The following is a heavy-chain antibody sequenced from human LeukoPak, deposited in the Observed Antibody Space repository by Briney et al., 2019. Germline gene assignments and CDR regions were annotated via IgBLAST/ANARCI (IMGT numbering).Heavy chain of an antibody. Sequence: ASETLSLTCTVSGGSISSGSYYWSWIRQPAGKGLEWIGRIYTSGSTNYNPSLKSRVTISGDTSKNQFSLKLNSVTAADTAVYYCARGGDAAPFDFWGQGTLVTVSS. J-gene: IGHJ4*02. CDR2: IYTSGST. V-gene: IGHV4-61*02. CDR1: GGSISSGSYY. CDR3: ARGGDAAPFDF. D-gene: IGHD5-12*01.